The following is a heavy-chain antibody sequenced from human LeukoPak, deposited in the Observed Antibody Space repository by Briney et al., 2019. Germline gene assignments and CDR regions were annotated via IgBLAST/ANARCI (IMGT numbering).Heavy chain of an antibody. J-gene: IGHJ4*02. Sequence: PGGSLRLSCAASGFTFSSYGMHWVRQAPGKGLEWVSIISYDGSNKYYTDSVKGRFTISRDNSKNTLFLQMNSLRAEDTAVYYCARGLVSGDGYNWDYWGQGTLVTVSS. V-gene: IGHV3-30*03. CDR2: ISYDGSNK. D-gene: IGHD5-24*01. CDR1: GFTFSSYG. CDR3: ARGLVSGDGYNWDY.